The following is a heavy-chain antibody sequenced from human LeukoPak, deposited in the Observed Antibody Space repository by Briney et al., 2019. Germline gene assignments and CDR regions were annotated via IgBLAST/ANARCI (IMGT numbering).Heavy chain of an antibody. CDR2: IKQDGSEK. Sequence: GGALRLSCVASGFTFSSYWKSLVRQAPGEGLEVVANIKQDGSEKYYVDSVKGRFTISRDNAKNSLYLQMNSLRAEDTAVYYCARCRTTVTTMPGYWGQGTLVTVSS. J-gene: IGHJ4*02. D-gene: IGHD4-17*01. V-gene: IGHV3-7*03. CDR1: GFTFSSYW. CDR3: ARCRTTVTTMPGY.